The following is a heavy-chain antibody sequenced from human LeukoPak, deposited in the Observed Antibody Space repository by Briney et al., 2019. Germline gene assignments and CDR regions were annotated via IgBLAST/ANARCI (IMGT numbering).Heavy chain of an antibody. D-gene: IGHD3-10*01. J-gene: IGHJ3*02. CDR1: EFTLSSYW. CDR2: IKQDGSEK. CDR3: ARDYGYAFDI. V-gene: IGHV3-7*01. Sequence: GGSLRLSCAASEFTLSSYWMSWVRQAPGKGLEWVANIKQDGSEKYYVDSVKGRFTISRDNAKNSLYLQMNSLRAEDTAVYYCARDYGYAFDIWGQGTMVTVSS.